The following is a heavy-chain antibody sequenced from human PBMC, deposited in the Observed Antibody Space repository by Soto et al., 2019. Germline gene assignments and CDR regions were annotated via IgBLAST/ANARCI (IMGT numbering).Heavy chain of an antibody. Sequence: QVQLQESGPGLVKPSQTLSLTCTVSGGSISSASYYWSWIRQYPGKGREWIGYIYYSGSTYYNPSXXXRXXISLDTSKNQFALNLTSVTAADTAVYYCARGVVVASTPFDYWGQGTLVTVSS. V-gene: IGHV4-31*03. J-gene: IGHJ4*02. CDR2: IYYSGST. D-gene: IGHD2-15*01. CDR1: GGSISSASYY. CDR3: ARGVVVASTPFDY.